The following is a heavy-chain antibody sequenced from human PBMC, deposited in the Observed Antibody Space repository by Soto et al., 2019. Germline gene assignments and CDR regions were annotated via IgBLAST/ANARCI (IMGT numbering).Heavy chain of an antibody. CDR2: IRGSGGST. Sequence: GGSLRLSCAASGFTFSSYAMSWVRQAPGKGLEWVSAIRGSGGSTYYADSVKGRFTISRDNSKNTLYLQMNSLRAEDTAVYYCAKYLPSYRHPALLGYWGQGTLVTVSS. V-gene: IGHV3-23*01. D-gene: IGHD3-16*02. CDR3: AKYLPSYRHPALLGY. J-gene: IGHJ4*02. CDR1: GFTFSSYA.